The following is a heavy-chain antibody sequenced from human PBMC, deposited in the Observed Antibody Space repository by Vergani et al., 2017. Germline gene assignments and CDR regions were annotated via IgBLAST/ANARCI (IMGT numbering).Heavy chain of an antibody. D-gene: IGHD3-3*01. J-gene: IGHJ4*02. V-gene: IGHV3-23*01. Sequence: EVHLLESGGGLVQSGGSLRLSCAASGFTFSNSAVSWVRQAPGRGLAWVSSISGPGLSTYYADSVKGRFSISRDNSKNTVFLQMHSLRAEDTAIYYCARLVDFWSPFDYWGQGTLVTVSS. CDR3: ARLVDFWSPFDY. CDR1: GFTFSNSA. CDR2: ISGPGLST.